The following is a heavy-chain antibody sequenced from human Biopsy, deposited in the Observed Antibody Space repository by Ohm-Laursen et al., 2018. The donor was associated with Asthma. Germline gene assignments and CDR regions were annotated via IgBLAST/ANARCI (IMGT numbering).Heavy chain of an antibody. Sequence: TLSLTCIVSGASIKTDDHYWSWLRQPPGKGLEWFGFIHYSGSTSYNPSLKGGVTISVDTSKDQFSLKLSSVTAADTAVYYCARASVAASSNWFDPWGQGTLVTVPS. CDR2: IHYSGST. V-gene: IGHV4-30-4*01. D-gene: IGHD6-19*01. CDR1: GASIKTDDHY. CDR3: ARASVAASSNWFDP. J-gene: IGHJ5*02.